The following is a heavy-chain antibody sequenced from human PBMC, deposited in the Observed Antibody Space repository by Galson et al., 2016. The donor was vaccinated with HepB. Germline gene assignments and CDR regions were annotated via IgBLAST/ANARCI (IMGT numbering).Heavy chain of an antibody. CDR2: INSRSSSI. V-gene: IGHV3-48*02. CDR3: TRELGAGYTTWFDT. D-gene: IGHD1-1*01. CDR1: GFTFSRNS. J-gene: IGHJ5*02. Sequence: SLRLSCAASGFTFSRNSMNWVRQAPGKGLEWVSYINSRSSSIYYADSVKGRFTISRDNAQTSLYLQMNSLSDDDTAVYYCTRELGAGYTTWFDTWGQGTLVTVSS.